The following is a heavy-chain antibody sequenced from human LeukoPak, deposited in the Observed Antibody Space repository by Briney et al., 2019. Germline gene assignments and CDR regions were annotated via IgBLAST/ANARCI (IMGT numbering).Heavy chain of an antibody. D-gene: IGHD2-21*02. J-gene: IGHJ4*02. Sequence: SETLSLTCAVHGRSFSGYYWRWIRQPPGKGLDWIGEINHSGSTNYNQSLKSRVTISVDTSKNQFSLKLSSVTAADTAVYYCARLVCGGDCYSDYWGQGTLVTVSS. CDR3: ARLVCGGDCYSDY. V-gene: IGHV4-34*01. CDR1: GRSFSGYY. CDR2: INHSGST.